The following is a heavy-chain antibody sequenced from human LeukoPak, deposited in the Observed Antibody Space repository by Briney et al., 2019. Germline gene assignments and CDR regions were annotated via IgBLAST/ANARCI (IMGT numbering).Heavy chain of an antibody. CDR2: ISSSGSTI. CDR3: AREPYYCTGGTCYSEKYFQH. Sequence: GGSLRLSCAASGFTFSDYYMSWIRQAPGKGLEWVSYISSSGSTIYYADSVKGRFTISRDNAKNSLYLQMNSLRAEDTAVYYCAREPYYCTGGTCYSEKYFQHWGQGTLVTVSS. D-gene: IGHD2-15*01. J-gene: IGHJ1*01. CDR1: GFTFSDYY. V-gene: IGHV3-11*04.